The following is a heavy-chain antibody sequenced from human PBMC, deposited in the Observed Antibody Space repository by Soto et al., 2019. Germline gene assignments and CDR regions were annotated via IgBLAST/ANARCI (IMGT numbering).Heavy chain of an antibody. V-gene: IGHV4-59*01. D-gene: IGHD1-20*01. CDR1: RDSFRNFY. CDR2: FHRSGNT. J-gene: IGHJ4*02. CDR3: ARGTRALITSFFAY. Sequence: SDTLSLTCIVSRDSFRNFYWSWIRQHPGWVLEWIGYFHRSGNTNYNPSLENRVSIGSGTSANQFYLKLSSVTAADKAIYYCARGTRALITSFFAYWGQG.